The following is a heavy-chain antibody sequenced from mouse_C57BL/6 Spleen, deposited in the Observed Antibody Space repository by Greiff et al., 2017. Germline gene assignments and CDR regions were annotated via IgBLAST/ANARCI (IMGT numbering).Heavy chain of an antibody. J-gene: IGHJ1*03. CDR1: GIDFSRYW. CDR2: INPDSSTI. D-gene: IGHD1-1*01. CDR3: ARCYYGSSPWYFDV. Sequence: DVKLQESGGGLVQPGGSLKLSCAASGIDFSRYWMSWVRRAPGKGLEWIGEINPDSSTINYAPSLKDKFIISRDNAKNTLYLQMSKVRSEDTALYYCARCYYGSSPWYFDVWGTGTTVTVSS. V-gene: IGHV4-1*01.